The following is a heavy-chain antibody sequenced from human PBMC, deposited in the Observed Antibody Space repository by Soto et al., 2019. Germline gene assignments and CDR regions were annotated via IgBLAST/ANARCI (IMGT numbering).Heavy chain of an antibody. V-gene: IGHV3-48*02. J-gene: IGHJ4*02. CDR1: GFTFSQYS. Sequence: GGSLRLSCAASGFTFSQYSMSWVRQAPGKGLDWLSYISLSSTIIYYADSVKGRFTISRDNAKNSLYLQMNSLRDEDSAVYFCARGVGTLDYWGQGTLVTVSS. CDR2: ISLSSTII. CDR3: ARGVGTLDY.